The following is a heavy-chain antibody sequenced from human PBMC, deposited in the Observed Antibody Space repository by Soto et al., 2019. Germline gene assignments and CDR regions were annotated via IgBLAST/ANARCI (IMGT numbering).Heavy chain of an antibody. CDR2: FDPEDGET. V-gene: IGHV1-24*01. J-gene: IGHJ4*02. Sequence: ASVKVSCKVSGYTLTELSMHWVRQAPGKGLEWMGGFDPEDGETIYAQKFQGRVTMTEDTSTDTAYMELSSLRSEDTAVYYCATLAPFDSSGYRIPHTHDYWGQGTLVTVSS. CDR1: GYTLTELS. CDR3: ATLAPFDSSGYRIPHTHDY. D-gene: IGHD3-22*01.